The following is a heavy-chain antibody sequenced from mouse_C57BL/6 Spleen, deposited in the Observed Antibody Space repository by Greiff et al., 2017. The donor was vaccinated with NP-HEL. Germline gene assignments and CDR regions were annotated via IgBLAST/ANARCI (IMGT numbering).Heavy chain of an antibody. CDR2: INPNYGTT. V-gene: IGHV1-39*01. CDR1: GYSFTDYN. D-gene: IGHD2-5*01. CDR3: ANAYYSNYDYAMDY. Sequence: LVESGPELVKPGASVKISCKASGYSFTDYNMNWVKQSNGKSLEWIGVINPNYGTTSYNQKFKGKATLTVDQSSSTAYMQLNSLTSEDSAVYYCANAYYSNYDYAMDYWGQGTSVTVSS. J-gene: IGHJ4*01.